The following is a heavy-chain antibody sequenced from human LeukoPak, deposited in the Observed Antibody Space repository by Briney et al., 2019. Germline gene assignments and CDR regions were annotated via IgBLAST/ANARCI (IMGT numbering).Heavy chain of an antibody. Sequence: SETLSLTCTVSGGSIGSSSYYWGWIRQPPGKGLEWIGSIYYSGSTYYNPSLKSRVTISVDTSKNQFSLKLSSVTAADTAVYYCARDYYDSSGYYFAGFDPWGQGTLVTVSS. CDR2: IYYSGST. CDR3: ARDYYDSSGYYFAGFDP. V-gene: IGHV4-39*07. D-gene: IGHD3-22*01. J-gene: IGHJ5*02. CDR1: GGSIGSSSYY.